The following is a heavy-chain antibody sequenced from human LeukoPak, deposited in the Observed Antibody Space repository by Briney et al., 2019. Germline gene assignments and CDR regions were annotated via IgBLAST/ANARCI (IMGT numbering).Heavy chain of an antibody. Sequence: ESGGSLRLSCAASGFTFSSYWMHWVRQAPGKGLVWVSRINSDGSSTSYADSVKGRFTISRDNAKNTLYLQMNSLRAEDTAVYYCAREPRAVAGTVNWFDPWGQGTLVTVSS. CDR2: INSDGSST. CDR1: GFTFSSYW. CDR3: AREPRAVAGTVNWFDP. D-gene: IGHD6-19*01. J-gene: IGHJ5*02. V-gene: IGHV3-74*01.